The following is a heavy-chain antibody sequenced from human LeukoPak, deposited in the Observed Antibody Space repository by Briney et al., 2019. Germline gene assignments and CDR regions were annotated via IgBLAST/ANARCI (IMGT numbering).Heavy chain of an antibody. V-gene: IGHV3-48*03. CDR2: ISSSGSTI. D-gene: IGHD6-19*01. Sequence: GGSLRLSCAASGFTFSSYEMNWVRQAPGKGLEWVSYISSSGSTIYYADSVKGRFTISRDSAKNSLYLQMNSLRAEDTAVYYCAREPWSSGWLYFDYWGQGTLVTVSS. J-gene: IGHJ4*02. CDR1: GFTFSSYE. CDR3: AREPWSSGWLYFDY.